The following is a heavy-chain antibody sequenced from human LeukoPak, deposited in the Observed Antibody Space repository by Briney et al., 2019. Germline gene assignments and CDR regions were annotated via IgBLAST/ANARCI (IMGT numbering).Heavy chain of an antibody. V-gene: IGHV3-43*02. Sequence: PGGSLRLSCAASGFXFDDYAIHWVRQAPGKGLEWVSLISGDGDSTYYADSVKGRFTISRDNSKNSLYLQMNSLRTEDTALYYCAKDRVAAAGLYWYFDLWGRGTLVTVSS. CDR2: ISGDGDST. J-gene: IGHJ2*01. D-gene: IGHD6-13*01. CDR3: AKDRVAAAGLYWYFDL. CDR1: GFXFDDYA.